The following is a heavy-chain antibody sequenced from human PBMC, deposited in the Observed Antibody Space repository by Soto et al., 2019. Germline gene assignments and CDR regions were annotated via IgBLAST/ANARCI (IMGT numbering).Heavy chain of an antibody. CDR2: IVVGSGNT. V-gene: IGHV1-58*01. D-gene: IGHD2-21*02. CDR3: ARGGDVNYYHGMDV. J-gene: IGHJ6*02. CDR1: GFTFTSSA. Sequence: APVKVSCKASGFTFTSSAVQWVRQARGQGLEWMGWIVVGSGNTNYAQKVQERVTITRDMSTSTAYMDLRSLRSDDTAVYYCARGGDVNYYHGMDVWGQGTTVTVSS.